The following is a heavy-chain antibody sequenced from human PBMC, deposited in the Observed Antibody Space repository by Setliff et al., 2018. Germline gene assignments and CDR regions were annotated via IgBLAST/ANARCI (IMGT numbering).Heavy chain of an antibody. CDR3: AREQWLDPPGYYYMDV. V-gene: IGHV4-4*07. Sequence: SETLSLTCTVSGGSISSYYWSWIRQPAGKGLEWIGHIYIGGSTAFNPSLNSRVTMSIDTSKNQFSLKLNSVTAADMAVYYCAREQWLDPPGYYYMDVWAKGTTVTVSS. CDR2: IYIGGST. J-gene: IGHJ6*03. CDR1: GGSISSYY. D-gene: IGHD6-19*01.